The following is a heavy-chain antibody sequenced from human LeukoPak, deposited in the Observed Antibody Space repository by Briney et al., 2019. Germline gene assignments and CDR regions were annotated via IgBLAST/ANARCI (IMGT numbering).Heavy chain of an antibody. CDR3: ARWYSSGWYT. Sequence: SETLSLTCTVSGGSISSYYWSWIRQPPGKGLEWIGYIYYSGSTNYNPSLESRVTISVDTSKNQFSLKLSSVTAADTAVYYCARWYSSGWYTWGQGTLVTVSS. CDR2: IYYSGST. J-gene: IGHJ5*02. V-gene: IGHV4-59*01. D-gene: IGHD6-19*01. CDR1: GGSISSYY.